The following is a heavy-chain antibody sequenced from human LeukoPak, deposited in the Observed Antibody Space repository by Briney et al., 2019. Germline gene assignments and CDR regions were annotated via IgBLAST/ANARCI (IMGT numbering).Heavy chain of an antibody. J-gene: IGHJ4*02. CDR1: GFTFSIYA. Sequence: AGGSLRLSCAASGFTFSIYAMNWVRQAPGKGLEWVSAISDGGDNTYYPDSVKGRFTISRDNSKNTLYLQMNSLRGEDTAVYFCAKDYYDSSGLFDYWGQGTLVTVSS. D-gene: IGHD3-22*01. V-gene: IGHV3-23*01. CDR3: AKDYYDSSGLFDY. CDR2: ISDGGDNT.